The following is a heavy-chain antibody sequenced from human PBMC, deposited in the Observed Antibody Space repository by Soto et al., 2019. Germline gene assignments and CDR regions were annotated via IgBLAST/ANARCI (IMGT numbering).Heavy chain of an antibody. D-gene: IGHD6-19*01. CDR2: INPNGGST. J-gene: IGHJ4*02. CDR3: ARSGQWLAHFDY. Sequence: GASVKVSCKASGYTFTSFYMHWVRQAPGQGLEWMGVINPNGGSTSFAQKFQGRVTTTRDTSTSTVYMEVTNLKSEDAAVYYCARSGQWLAHFDYWGQGTLVTVSS. V-gene: IGHV1-46*01. CDR1: GYTFTSFY.